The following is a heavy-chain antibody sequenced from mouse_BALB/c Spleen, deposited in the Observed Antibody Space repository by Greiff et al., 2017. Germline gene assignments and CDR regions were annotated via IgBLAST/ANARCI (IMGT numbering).Heavy chain of an antibody. CDR1: GFTFSSYT. D-gene: IGHD1-1*02. CDR2: ISSGGSYT. Sequence: EVMLVESGGGLVKPGGSLKLSCAASGFTFSSYTMSWVRQTPEKRLEWVATISSGGSYTYYPDSVKGRFTISRDNAKNTLYLQMSSLKSEDTAMYYCTRDEGVDWGQGTTLTVSS. V-gene: IGHV5-6-4*01. CDR3: TRDEGVD. J-gene: IGHJ2*01.